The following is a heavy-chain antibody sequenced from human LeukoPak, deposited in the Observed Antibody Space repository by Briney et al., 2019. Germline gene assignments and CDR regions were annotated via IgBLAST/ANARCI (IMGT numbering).Heavy chain of an antibody. Sequence: GESLKISCKGSGYTFTSYGISWVRQAPGQGLEWMGWTSAYDGNTNYAQKLQGRVTMTTDTSTSTAYMELRSLRSDDTAVYYCARHDYCDYGLFDPWGQGTLVTVYS. CDR1: GYTFTSYG. D-gene: IGHD4-17*01. J-gene: IGHJ5*02. V-gene: IGHV1-18*01. CDR2: TSAYDGNT. CDR3: ARHDYCDYGLFDP.